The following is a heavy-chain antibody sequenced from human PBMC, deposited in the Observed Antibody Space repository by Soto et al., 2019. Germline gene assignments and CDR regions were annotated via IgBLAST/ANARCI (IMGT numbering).Heavy chain of an antibody. CDR1: GFTFSSYS. Sequence: GGSLRPSCAASGFTFSSYSMNWVRQAPGKGLEWVSSISSSSSYIYYADSVKGLFTISRDNAKNSLYLQMNSLRAEDTAVYYCARDLVTVGVFDYWGQGTLVTVSS. CDR2: ISSSSSYI. CDR3: ARDLVTVGVFDY. D-gene: IGHD2-21*02. J-gene: IGHJ4*02. V-gene: IGHV3-21*01.